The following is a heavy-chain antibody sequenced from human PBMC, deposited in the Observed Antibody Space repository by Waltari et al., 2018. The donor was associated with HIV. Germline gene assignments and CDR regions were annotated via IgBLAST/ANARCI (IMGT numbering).Heavy chain of an antibody. J-gene: IGHJ6*02. CDR3: ARDRYDSSGYNLRGYYYGMDV. V-gene: IGHV4-59*01. CDR1: GGSISSYY. D-gene: IGHD3-22*01. Sequence: QVQLQESGPGLVKPSETLSLTCTVSGGSISSYYWSWIRPPPGKGLEWFGYIYYSGSTNYNPSLKSRVTISVDTSKNQFSLKLSSVTAADTAVYYCARDRYDSSGYNLRGYYYGMDVWGQGTTVTVSS. CDR2: IYYSGST.